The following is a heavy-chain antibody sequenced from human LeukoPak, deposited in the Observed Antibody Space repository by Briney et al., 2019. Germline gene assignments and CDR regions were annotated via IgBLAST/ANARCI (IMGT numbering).Heavy chain of an antibody. Sequence: GRSLRLSCAASGFTFSSYGMHWVRQAPGKGLEWVAVISYDGSNKYYADSVKGRFTISRDNSKNTLYLQMNSLRAEDTAVYYCAKRMLRYYDNSGSPGWFDPWGQGTLVTVSS. D-gene: IGHD3-22*01. CDR1: GFTFSSYG. V-gene: IGHV3-30*18. CDR3: AKRMLRYYDNSGSPGWFDP. J-gene: IGHJ5*02. CDR2: ISYDGSNK.